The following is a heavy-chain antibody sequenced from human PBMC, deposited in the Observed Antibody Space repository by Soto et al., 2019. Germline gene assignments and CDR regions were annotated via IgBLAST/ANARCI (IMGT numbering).Heavy chain of an antibody. J-gene: IGHJ4*02. CDR2: IKSDGSQR. CDR3: AAYNRNWGIR. V-gene: IGHV3-7*01. CDR1: GFSFGNYW. D-gene: IGHD1-7*01. Sequence: EVQLVESGGGMVQPGGSLRLSCAASGFSFGNYWMNWYRQAPGKGLEWVANIKSDGSQRDYVDSVKGRFTISRDNAKNSLDRQMNTLRAEDTGVYCWAAYNRNWGIRWGQGALVSVSS.